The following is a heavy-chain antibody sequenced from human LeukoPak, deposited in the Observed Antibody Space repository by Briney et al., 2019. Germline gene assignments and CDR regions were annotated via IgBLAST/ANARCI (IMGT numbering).Heavy chain of an antibody. Sequence: GGSLRLSCAASGFTFTDAWMSWVRQAPGKGLEWVGRIKSKSDGGTTDYAAPVKGRFTISRDDSKNTLYLQMNSLKTGDTAVYYCITDFALIVDSGKFDYWGQGTLVTASS. CDR1: GFTFTDAW. CDR2: IKSKSDGGTT. D-gene: IGHD3-10*01. J-gene: IGHJ4*02. V-gene: IGHV3-15*01. CDR3: ITDFALIVDSGKFDY.